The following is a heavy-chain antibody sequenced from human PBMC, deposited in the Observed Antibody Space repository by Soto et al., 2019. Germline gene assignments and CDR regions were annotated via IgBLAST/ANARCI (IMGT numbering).Heavy chain of an antibody. CDR2: IHHGGTT. D-gene: IGHD3-16*01. CDR1: GGSISSGGYS. V-gene: IGHV4-30-2*01. Sequence: QLQLQESGSGLVTPSQTLSLTGAVSGGSISSGGYSWNLIRQLPGKGLECIAYIHHGGTTHYNQPLRRRVTITVDTTKTQFSLMMTSVTAADAVIYYCGWARSGGGDFDVWGHGTLVSVSS. CDR3: GWARSGGGDFDV. J-gene: IGHJ4*01.